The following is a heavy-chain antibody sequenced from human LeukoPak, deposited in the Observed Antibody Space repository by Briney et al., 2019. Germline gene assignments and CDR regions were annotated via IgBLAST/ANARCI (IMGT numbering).Heavy chain of an antibody. Sequence: GGSLRLSCAASGFTFSSYAMSWVRQAPGKGLEWVSAISRSGGSTYYADSVKGRFTISRDNSKNTLYLQMNSLRAEDTAVYYCAKVGSGSNYPSHWGQGTLVTVSS. D-gene: IGHD3-10*01. V-gene: IGHV3-23*01. CDR1: GFTFSSYA. CDR3: AKVGSGSNYPSH. J-gene: IGHJ4*02. CDR2: ISRSGGST.